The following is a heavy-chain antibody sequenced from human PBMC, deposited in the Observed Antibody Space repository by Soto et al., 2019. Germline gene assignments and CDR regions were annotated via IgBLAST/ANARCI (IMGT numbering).Heavy chain of an antibody. CDR2: IWYDGSNK. J-gene: IGHJ4*02. Sequence: QVQLVESGGGVVQPGRSLRLSCAASGFTFSSYGMHWVRQAPGKGLEWVAVIWYDGSNKYYADSVKGRFTISRDNSKNTLYLQMNSRRAEDTAVYYCASNYGSGSYPVDYWGQGPLVTVSS. CDR3: ASNYGSGSYPVDY. CDR1: GFTFSSYG. V-gene: IGHV3-33*01. D-gene: IGHD3-10*01.